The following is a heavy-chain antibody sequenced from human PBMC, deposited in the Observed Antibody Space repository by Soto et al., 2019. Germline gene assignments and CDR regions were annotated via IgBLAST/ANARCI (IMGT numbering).Heavy chain of an antibody. CDR3: ARVHVMVVAGSTFDY. CDR2: ISGRGVDT. CDR1: GFTVSSNY. D-gene: IGHD6-19*01. J-gene: IGHJ4*01. Sequence: GGSLRLSCAASGFTVSSNYMSWVRQAPGKGLEWVSSISGRGVDTLYADSVKGRFTISRDNSRNTLYLQVNSLRAEDTAVYYCARVHVMVVAGSTFDYWGHGTLVTVSS. V-gene: IGHV3-23*01.